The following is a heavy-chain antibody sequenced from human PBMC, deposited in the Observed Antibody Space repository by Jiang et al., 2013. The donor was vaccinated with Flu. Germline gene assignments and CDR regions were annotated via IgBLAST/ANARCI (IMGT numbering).Heavy chain of an antibody. J-gene: IGHJ4*02. CDR3: ARERPLGGNDYVTYFDY. V-gene: IGHV3-7*01. Sequence: KQDGSEKYYVDSVKGRFTISRDNAKNSLYLQMNSLRAEDTAVYYCARERPLGGNDYVTYFDYWGQGTLVTVSS. D-gene: IGHD3-22*01. CDR2: KQDGSEK.